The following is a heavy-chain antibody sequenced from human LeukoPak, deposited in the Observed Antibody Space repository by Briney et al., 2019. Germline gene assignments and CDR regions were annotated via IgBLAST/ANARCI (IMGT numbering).Heavy chain of an antibody. D-gene: IGHD5-12*01. CDR1: GGSISSSSYY. V-gene: IGHV4-39*07. CDR3: ARGDDYKSTLFDY. J-gene: IGHJ4*02. Sequence: SETLSLTCTVSGGSISSSSYYWGWIRQPPGKGLEWIGNIYYSGSTHYNPSLKSRVTISVDTSKNQFSLKLTSATAADTAVYYCARGDDYKSTLFDYWGQGTLVTVSS. CDR2: IYYSGST.